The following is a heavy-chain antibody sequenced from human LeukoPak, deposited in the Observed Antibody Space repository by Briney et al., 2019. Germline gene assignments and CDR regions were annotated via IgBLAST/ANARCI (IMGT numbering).Heavy chain of an antibody. J-gene: IGHJ4*02. CDR1: GFTVSSNF. CDR3: AREFGRLFDY. Sequence: GGSLRLSCAASGFTVSSNFMTWVRQAPEKGLEWVSVIYSGGSTYSADSVKGRFTISRDNSKNTLYLQMNSLRAEDTAVYYCAREFGRLFDYWGQGTLVTVSS. V-gene: IGHV3-66*01. CDR2: IYSGGST. D-gene: IGHD3-16*01.